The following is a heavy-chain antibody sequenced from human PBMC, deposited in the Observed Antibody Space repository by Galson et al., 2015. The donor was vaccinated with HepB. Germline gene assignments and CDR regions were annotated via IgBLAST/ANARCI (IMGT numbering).Heavy chain of an antibody. V-gene: IGHV5-51*01. Sequence: QSGAEVKKPGESLKISGKGSGYTFSNHWIGWVRQMPGKGLEWMGIIYPGDSHSKYSPSFQGLVTISADKPTSTAYLQWSSLKASDTAMYYCATLRGADPLGFDYWGQGTLVTVSS. D-gene: IGHD3-16*01. J-gene: IGHJ4*02. CDR3: ATLRGADPLGFDY. CDR2: IYPGDSHS. CDR1: GYTFSNHW.